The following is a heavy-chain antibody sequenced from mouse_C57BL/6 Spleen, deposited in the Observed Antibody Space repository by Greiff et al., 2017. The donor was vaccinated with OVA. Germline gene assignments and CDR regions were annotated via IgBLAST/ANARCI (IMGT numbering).Heavy chain of an antibody. CDR3: AGGGYGYDWYFDV. J-gene: IGHJ1*03. D-gene: IGHD2-2*01. Sequence: EVQLQQSGPELVKPGASVKISCKASGYTFTDYYMNWVKQSHGKSLEWIGDINPNNGGTSYNQKFKGKATLTVAKSSSTAYMELRSLTSEDSAVYYCAGGGYGYDWYFDVWGTGTTVTVSS. V-gene: IGHV1-26*01. CDR1: GYTFTDYY. CDR2: INPNNGGT.